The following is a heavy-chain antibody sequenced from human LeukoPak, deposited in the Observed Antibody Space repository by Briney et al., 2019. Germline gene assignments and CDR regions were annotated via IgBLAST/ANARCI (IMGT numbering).Heavy chain of an antibody. CDR2: IGGDGTRK. J-gene: IGHJ4*02. D-gene: IGHD6-25*01. Sequence: GGSLRLSCVASGLTFGSQWTTWVHQAPGKGLEWLANIGGDGTRKFYEDSVKGRFTISRDNAESSLYLQMNNLRVEDTAVYYCARDGGWRLLDYWGRGTQVTVSS. CDR1: GLTFGSQW. CDR3: ARDGGWRLLDY. V-gene: IGHV3-7*01.